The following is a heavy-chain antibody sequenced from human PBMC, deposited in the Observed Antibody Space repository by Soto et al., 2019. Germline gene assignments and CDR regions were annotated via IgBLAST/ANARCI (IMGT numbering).Heavy chain of an antibody. CDR1: GGSISSSNW. D-gene: IGHD2-8*02. Sequence: LSLTCAVSGGSISSSNWWSWVCQPPGKGLEWIGEIYHSGSTNYNPSLKSRVTISVDTSKNQFSLKLTSVTAADTAVYYCARDKITGLFDYWGPGTLVTVAS. CDR2: IYHSGST. J-gene: IGHJ4*02. V-gene: IGHV4-4*02. CDR3: ARDKITGLFDY.